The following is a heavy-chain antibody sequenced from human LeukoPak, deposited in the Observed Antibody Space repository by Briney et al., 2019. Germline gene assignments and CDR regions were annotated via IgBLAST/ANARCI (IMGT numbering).Heavy chain of an antibody. Sequence: PGGSLRLSCAASGLIFDDFAMHWVRQVPGKGLEWVSLISGDGGSTYYADSVKGRFTISRDNSRNSLYLQMNSLRTEDTALYYCAKDMGYMRRGAKYYYNYAMDVWGQGTTVTVSS. V-gene: IGHV3-43*02. D-gene: IGHD1-1*01. CDR1: GLIFDDFA. J-gene: IGHJ6*02. CDR2: ISGDGGST. CDR3: AKDMGYMRRGAKYYYNYAMDV.